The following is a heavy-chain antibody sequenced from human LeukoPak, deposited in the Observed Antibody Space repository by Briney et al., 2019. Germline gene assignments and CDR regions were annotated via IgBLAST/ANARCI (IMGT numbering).Heavy chain of an antibody. CDR1: GYTFTGYY. J-gene: IGHJ6*03. V-gene: IGHV1-2*02. Sequence: SVKAACNAYGYTFTGYYMHWVRQPPGQGLEWMGWTNPNSGGTNYARKFQGRVTMTRHTSISTAYMELSRLRSDDTAVYYCASSCISTSCYSYYYYYMDVWDKGTTVTVSS. D-gene: IGHD2-2*02. CDR3: ASSCISTSCYSYYYYYMDV. CDR2: TNPNSGGT.